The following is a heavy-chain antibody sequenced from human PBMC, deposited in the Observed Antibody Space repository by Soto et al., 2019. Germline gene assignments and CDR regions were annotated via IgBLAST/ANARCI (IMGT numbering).Heavy chain of an antibody. V-gene: IGHV3-23*01. CDR3: AISRGYCSGASCYFYFDS. J-gene: IGHJ4*02. CDR2: ISGSGGIT. D-gene: IGHD2-2*01. CDR1: GFTFSSYA. Sequence: VGPLRLSCRDSGFTFSSYAMSWVRQSPFKWLEWVSSISGSGGITYYADTVKGRFTISRDNSKNTLYLQLSGLRAEDTAIYYCAISRGYCSGASCYFYFDSWGQGTLVTVSS.